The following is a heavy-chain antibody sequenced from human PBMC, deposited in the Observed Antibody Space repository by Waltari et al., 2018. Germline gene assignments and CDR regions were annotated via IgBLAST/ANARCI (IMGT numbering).Heavy chain of an antibody. D-gene: IGHD4-17*01. CDR1: GGSIRSSSSY. CDR3: ARTPDYGDYGIDY. V-gene: IGHV4-39*07. Sequence: QLQLQESGPGLVKPSETLSLTCTVSGGSIRSSSSYWGWIRQPPGKGLAWIGSIYSSGSTYYNPSLKSRVTISVDTSKNQFSLKLSSVTAADTAVYYCARTPDYGDYGIDYWGQGTLVTVSS. J-gene: IGHJ4*02. CDR2: IYSSGST.